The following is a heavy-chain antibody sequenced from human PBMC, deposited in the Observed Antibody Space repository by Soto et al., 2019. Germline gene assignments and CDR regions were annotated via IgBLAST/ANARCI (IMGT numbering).Heavy chain of an antibody. J-gene: IGHJ4*02. CDR2: IKPDGSER. Sequence: EVQLVESGGGLVQPGGSLRLSCAASGFTFGTYWMTWVRQAPGKGLECVGNIKPDGSERYYVDSVKGRFTISRDNAKNSLYLHMNSLRAEDNAVYYCATDLNWEQYWGQGTLVTVSS. CDR1: GFTFGTYW. CDR3: ATDLNWEQY. D-gene: IGHD7-27*01. V-gene: IGHV3-7*04.